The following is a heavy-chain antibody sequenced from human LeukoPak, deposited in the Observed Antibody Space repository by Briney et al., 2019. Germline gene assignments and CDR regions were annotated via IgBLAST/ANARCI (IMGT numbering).Heavy chain of an antibody. Sequence: SETLSLTCTVSGGSISSYYWSWIRQPAGKGLEWIGRIYTSGSTNYNPSLKSRVTMSVDTSKNQFSLKLSSVTAADTAVYYCARARREVLRFLEWPFDAFDIWGQGTMVTVSS. CDR3: ARARREVLRFLEWPFDAFDI. CDR2: IYTSGST. D-gene: IGHD3-3*01. CDR1: GGSISSYY. V-gene: IGHV4-4*07. J-gene: IGHJ3*02.